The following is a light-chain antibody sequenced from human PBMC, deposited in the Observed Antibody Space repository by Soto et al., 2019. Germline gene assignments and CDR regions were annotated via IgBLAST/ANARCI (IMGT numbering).Light chain of an antibody. J-gene: IGKJ1*01. CDR2: TAS. CDR1: RNISDR. Sequence: IQRTQSTSTVSASVGDRVTITCRASRNISDRLAWFRHKPGKAPQLLIQTASTLVRETPSRFSGSGSGTDFLLTINNLQPEDFATYYCLQASTFPRTFGQGTKVDIK. V-gene: IGKV1-12*01. CDR3: LQASTFPRT.